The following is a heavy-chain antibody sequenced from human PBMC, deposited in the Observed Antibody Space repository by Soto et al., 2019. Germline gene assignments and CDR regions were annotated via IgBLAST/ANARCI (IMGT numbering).Heavy chain of an antibody. J-gene: IGHJ4*02. CDR1: GGSISSGGYY. D-gene: IGHD1-26*01. CDR3: ARSTYYYFDY. Sequence: PSETLSLTCTVSGGSISSGGYYWRWIRQHPGKGLEWIGYIYYSGSTYYNPSLKSRVTISVDTSKNQFSLKLSSVTAADTAVYYCARSTYYYFDYWGQGTLVTVSS. CDR2: IYYSGST. V-gene: IGHV4-31*03.